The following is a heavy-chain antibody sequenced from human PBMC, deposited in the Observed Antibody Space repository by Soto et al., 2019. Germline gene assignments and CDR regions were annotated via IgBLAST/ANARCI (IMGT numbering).Heavy chain of an antibody. V-gene: IGHV3-23*01. CDR2: ISGSGGST. D-gene: IGHD2-15*01. J-gene: IGHJ3*02. Sequence: EVQLLETGGGLVQPGGSLRLSCAASGFTFSSYAMSWVRQAPGKGLEWVSAISGSGGSTYYADSVKGRFTISRDNSKNTLYLQMNSLRAEDTAVYYCAKPVAAMYAFDIWGQGTMVTVSS. CDR1: GFTFSSYA. CDR3: AKPVAAMYAFDI.